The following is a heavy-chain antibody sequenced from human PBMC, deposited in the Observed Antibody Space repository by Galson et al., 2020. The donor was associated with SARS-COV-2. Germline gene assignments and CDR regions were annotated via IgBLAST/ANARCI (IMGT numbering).Heavy chain of an antibody. J-gene: IGHJ5*02. CDR1: GGSFSGYY. CDR2: INHSGST. D-gene: IGHD6-13*01. Sequence: SETLSLTCAVYGGSFSGYYWSWIRQPPGKGLEWIGEINHSGSTNYNPSLKSRVTISVDTSKNQFSLKLSSVTAADTAVYYCARGRHSSSWYVVRNWFDPWGQGTLVTVSS. V-gene: IGHV4-34*01. CDR3: ARGRHSSSWYVVRNWFDP.